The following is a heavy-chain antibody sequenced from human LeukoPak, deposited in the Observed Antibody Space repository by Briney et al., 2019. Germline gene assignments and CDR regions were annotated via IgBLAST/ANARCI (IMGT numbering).Heavy chain of an antibody. CDR1: VFVFNSYS. V-gene: IGHV3-23*01. CDR2: MSGSGGST. D-gene: IGHD2-2*01. CDR3: AKVGVDQLLSLDY. J-gene: IGHJ4*02. Sequence: GGSLKLSCAASVFVFNSYSICWVRHAPWKGLEWVLGMSGSGGSTYYADSVKGRFTISRDNSKNTLYLQMNSLRAEDTAVYYCAKVGVDQLLSLDYWGQGTLVTVSS.